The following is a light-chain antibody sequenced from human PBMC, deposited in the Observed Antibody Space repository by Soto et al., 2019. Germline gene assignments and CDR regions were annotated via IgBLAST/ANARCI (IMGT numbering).Light chain of an antibody. V-gene: IGKV3-11*01. Sequence: EIVLTQSPATLSLSPGERATLSCRASQSVSSYLAWYQQKPGQAPRLLIYDASNRATGIPARFSGSGSGTDVNLTISSLAPEDFAVYYCQQRSNWPPLTFGGGTKVEIK. CDR2: DAS. J-gene: IGKJ4*01. CDR1: QSVSSY. CDR3: QQRSNWPPLT.